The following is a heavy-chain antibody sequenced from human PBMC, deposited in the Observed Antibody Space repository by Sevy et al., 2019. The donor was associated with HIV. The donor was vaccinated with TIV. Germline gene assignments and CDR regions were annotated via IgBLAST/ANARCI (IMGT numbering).Heavy chain of an antibody. D-gene: IGHD3-22*01. V-gene: IGHV3-7*04. J-gene: IGHJ4*02. CDR2: IKQDESEK. Sequence: GGSLRLSCAASGFSFSHYWMHWVRQAPGKGVEWVANIKQDESEKYYVASVKGGFTISRDNAKNSVYLQMNSLIPEDTAIYYCARGNSGSFDYWGQGTLVTVSS. CDR3: ARGNSGSFDY. CDR1: GFSFSHYW.